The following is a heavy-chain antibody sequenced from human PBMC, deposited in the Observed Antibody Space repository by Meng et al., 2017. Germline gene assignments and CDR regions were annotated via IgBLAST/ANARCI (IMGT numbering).Heavy chain of an antibody. CDR2: ISAYNGNT. CDR3: ARGGIAVAIDY. Sequence: SGGKVNKLGALVEISCEASCHTFTSYGISWVRQAPGQGLEWMGWISAYNGNTTSAQKLQGRATMTTDTSTSTAYMELRSLRSDDTAVYYCARGGIAVAIDYWGQGTLVTVSS. J-gene: IGHJ4*02. D-gene: IGHD6-19*01. CDR1: CHTFTSYG. V-gene: IGHV1-18*01.